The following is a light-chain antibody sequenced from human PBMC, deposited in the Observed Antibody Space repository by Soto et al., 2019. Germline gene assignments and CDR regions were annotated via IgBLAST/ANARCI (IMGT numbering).Light chain of an antibody. J-gene: IGLJ1*01. Sequence: QSALTQPASVSGSPGQSITISCTGTSSDVGGYNCVSWYQQHPGKAPKLMIYEVSNRPSGVSNRFSGSKSGNTASLTISGLQAEDEADYYCSSYTSSRTLYVFGTGTKVXV. CDR3: SSYTSSRTLYV. CDR2: EVS. V-gene: IGLV2-14*01. CDR1: SSDVGGYNC.